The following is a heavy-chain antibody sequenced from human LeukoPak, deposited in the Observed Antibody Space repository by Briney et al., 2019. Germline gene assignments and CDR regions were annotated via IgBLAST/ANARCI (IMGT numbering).Heavy chain of an antibody. CDR1: RFTFSSYA. J-gene: IGHJ6*03. D-gene: IGHD2-8*01. CDR2: ISGSGGST. V-gene: IGHV3-23*01. Sequence: GGSLRLSCAASRFTFSSYAMSWVRQAPGKGLEWVSGISGSGGSTYYADSVKGRFTISRDNSKNTLYLQMNSLRAEDTAVYYCAKEYGGAVPHYLDVWGKGTTVTVSS. CDR3: AKEYGGAVPHYLDV.